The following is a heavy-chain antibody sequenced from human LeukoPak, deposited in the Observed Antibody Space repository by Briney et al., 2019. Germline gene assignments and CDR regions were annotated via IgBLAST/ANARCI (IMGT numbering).Heavy chain of an antibody. Sequence: GGSLRLSCAASGFTFSSYTINWVRQPPGKGLEGVASINSGSNYIFYADSVKGRFTISRDNGKNSLSLQMNSLRAEDTAVYYCARDRGGRVVVTATYFDSWGQGTLVTVSS. CDR2: INSGSNYI. V-gene: IGHV3-21*01. J-gene: IGHJ4*02. D-gene: IGHD2-21*02. CDR3: ARDRGGRVVVTATYFDS. CDR1: GFTFSSYT.